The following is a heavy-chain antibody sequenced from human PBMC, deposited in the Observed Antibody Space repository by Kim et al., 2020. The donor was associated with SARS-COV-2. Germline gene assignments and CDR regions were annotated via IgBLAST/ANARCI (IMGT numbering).Heavy chain of an antibody. CDR2: ISYDGSNK. Sequence: GGSLRLSCAASGFTFSSYGMHWVRQAPGKGLELVADISYDGSNKYYADSVKGRFTTSRDNSKNTLYLQMNSLRAEDTAVYYCAKDLRGVIIIWAFDIWGQGTMVTVSS. CDR1: GFTFSSYG. J-gene: IGHJ3*02. V-gene: IGHV3-30*18. CDR3: AKDLRGVIIIWAFDI. D-gene: IGHD3-10*01.